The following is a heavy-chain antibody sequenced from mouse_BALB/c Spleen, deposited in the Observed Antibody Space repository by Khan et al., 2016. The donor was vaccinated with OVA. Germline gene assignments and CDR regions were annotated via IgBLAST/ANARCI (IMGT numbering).Heavy chain of an antibody. V-gene: IGHV1-7*01. Sequence: QVQLQQSGAELAKPGASVKMSCKASGYTFTTYWMHWINQRPGQGLEWIGYINPTSGYTDYNDKFKDRATLSADKSSSTAYMQLTSLTAEDSAVYYCTRDRIDYWGQGTTLTVSS. CDR3: TRDRIDY. CDR2: INPTSGYT. J-gene: IGHJ2*01. CDR1: GYTFTTYW.